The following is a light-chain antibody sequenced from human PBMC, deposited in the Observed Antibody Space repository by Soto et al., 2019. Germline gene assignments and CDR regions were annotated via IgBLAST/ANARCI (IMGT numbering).Light chain of an antibody. CDR3: QQYNNWPLT. J-gene: IGKJ4*01. CDR1: QSVSYY. V-gene: IGKV3D-15*01. Sequence: EIVLTQSPGTLSLSPWERATLSCRASQSVSYYLAWYQQKPGQAPRLLIYDASSRATGVPDRFSGSGSGTDFTLTISSLQSEDFAVYYCQQYNNWPLTFGGGTKVDIK. CDR2: DAS.